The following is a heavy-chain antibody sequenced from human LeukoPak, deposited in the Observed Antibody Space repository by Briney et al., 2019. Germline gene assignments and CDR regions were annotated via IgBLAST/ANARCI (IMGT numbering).Heavy chain of an antibody. D-gene: IGHD2/OR15-2a*01. Sequence: GGSLRLSCAASRFTFSIYGMHWVRQAPGKGLEWVSVIYSGGSTYYADSVKGRFTISRDNSKNTLYLQMNSLRAEDTAVYYCARRPFGRAYYYGMDVWGQGTTVTVSS. V-gene: IGHV3-66*04. CDR1: RFTFSIYG. CDR3: ARRPFGRAYYYGMDV. J-gene: IGHJ6*02. CDR2: IYSGGST.